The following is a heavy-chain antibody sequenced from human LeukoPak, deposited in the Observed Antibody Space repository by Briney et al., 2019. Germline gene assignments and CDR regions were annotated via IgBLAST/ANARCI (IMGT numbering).Heavy chain of an antibody. V-gene: IGHV3-33*01. D-gene: IGHD1-7*01. CDR3: ARDSAAFYNWNYHLTPRGFLDY. J-gene: IGHJ4*02. CDR2: IWYDGSNK. CDR1: GFTFSSYG. Sequence: GGSLRLSCAASGFTFSSYGMHWVRQAPGKGLEWVAVIWYDGSNKYYADSVKGRFTISRDNSKNTLYLQMNSLRAEDTAVYYCARDSAAFYNWNYHLTPRGFLDYWGQGTLVTVSS.